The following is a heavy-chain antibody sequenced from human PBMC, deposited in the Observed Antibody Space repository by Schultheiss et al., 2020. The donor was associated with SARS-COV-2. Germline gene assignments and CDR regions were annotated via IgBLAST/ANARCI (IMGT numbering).Heavy chain of an antibody. CDR3: ARGIGSSWSYFDF. V-gene: IGHV1-69*13. CDR1: GGTFSSYA. Sequence: SVKVSCKASGGTFSSYAISWVRQAPGQGLEWMGGIIPIFGTANYAQKFQGRVTITADESTSTAYMELSRLRSDDTAVYYCARGIGSSWSYFDFWGQGTLVTVSS. J-gene: IGHJ4*02. CDR2: IIPIFGTA. D-gene: IGHD6-13*01.